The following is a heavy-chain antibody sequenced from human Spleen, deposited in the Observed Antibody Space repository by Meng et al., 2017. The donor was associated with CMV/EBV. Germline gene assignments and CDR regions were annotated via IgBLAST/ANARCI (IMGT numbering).Heavy chain of an antibody. J-gene: IGHJ5*02. V-gene: IGHV1-2*02. D-gene: IGHD3-3*01. CDR1: GYTFTDYH. CDR3: ARVYRFLEWLGGFDP. CDR2: INPHSGGT. Sequence: ASVKVSCKASGYTFTDYHLHWVRQAPGQGLEWMGWINPHSGGTNYAQKFQDRVNMTRDTTISTAYMELPRLRSDDTAVYFCARVYRFLEWLGGFDPWGQGTLVTVSS.